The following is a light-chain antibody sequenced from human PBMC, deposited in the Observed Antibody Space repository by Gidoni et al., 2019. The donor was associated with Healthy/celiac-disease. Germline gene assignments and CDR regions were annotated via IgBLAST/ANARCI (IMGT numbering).Light chain of an antibody. CDR3: QQYYSTLWR. V-gene: IGKV4-1*01. CDR2: WAS. CDR1: QSVLYSSNNKNY. Sequence: DIVMTQSPDSLAVSLGERATINCKSSQSVLYSSNNKNYLAWYQQKPGQPPKLLIYWASTRESGVPDRFSGSGSGTDFTLTISSLQAEDVAVYYCQQYYSTLWRFXQXTKVEIK. J-gene: IGKJ1*01.